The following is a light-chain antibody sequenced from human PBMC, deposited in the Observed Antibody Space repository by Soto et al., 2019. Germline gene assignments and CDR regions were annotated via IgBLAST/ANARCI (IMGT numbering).Light chain of an antibody. CDR2: KVS. Sequence: DVVMTPSPLSLPVTLGQPASISCRSSQSLVNRDGNTYLSWFQQRPGQSPRRLIYKVSNWDSGVPARFSGSGSGTDFTLNISRVEAEDIGVYFCMQGTRWPPTFGQGTRLEIK. CDR3: MQGTRWPPT. V-gene: IGKV2D-30*01. J-gene: IGKJ5*01. CDR1: QSLVNRDGNTY.